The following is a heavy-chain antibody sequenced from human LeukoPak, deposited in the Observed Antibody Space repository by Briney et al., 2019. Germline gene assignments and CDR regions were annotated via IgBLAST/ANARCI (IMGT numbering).Heavy chain of an antibody. CDR2: MNPNSGNT. D-gene: IGHD6-6*01. J-gene: IGHJ4*02. CDR3: ARGPSSIATRQDY. Sequence: ASVKVSCKASGYTFTSYDINWVRQATGQGLEWMGWMNPNSGNTGYAQKFQGRVTMTRNTSISTAYMELSSLRSDDTAMYYCARGPSSIATRQDYWGQGTLVTVSS. V-gene: IGHV1-8*01. CDR1: GYTFTSYD.